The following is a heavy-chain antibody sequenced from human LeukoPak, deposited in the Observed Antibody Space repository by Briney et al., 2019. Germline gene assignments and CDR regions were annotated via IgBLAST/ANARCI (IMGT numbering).Heavy chain of an antibody. Sequence: GGSLRLSCEASGFTFNNYWMSWVRQAPGKGPEWVAHIKGNGNEQYYADSVKGRFTISRDNVKQSLCLQMNSLRVEDTAVYYCARGPGDYDASDIWGQGTMLTVSS. D-gene: IGHD4-11*01. CDR3: ARGPGDYDASDI. CDR2: IKGNGNEQ. J-gene: IGHJ3*02. CDR1: GFTFNNYW. V-gene: IGHV3-7*01.